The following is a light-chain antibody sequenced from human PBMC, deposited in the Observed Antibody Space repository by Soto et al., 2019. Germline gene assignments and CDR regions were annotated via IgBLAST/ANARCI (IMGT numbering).Light chain of an antibody. V-gene: IGKV3-20*01. J-gene: IGKJ2*01. CDR2: GTS. Sequence: EIVLTPSPGTLSLSPGERATLSCRASQSVSSSYIAWYQQKPGQAPRLLIYGTSSRATGIPDKFSGSGSGTDFTLTINRLEPEDSAVYYCQRYGSSLYTFGQGTKLEIK. CDR3: QRYGSSLYT. CDR1: QSVSSSY.